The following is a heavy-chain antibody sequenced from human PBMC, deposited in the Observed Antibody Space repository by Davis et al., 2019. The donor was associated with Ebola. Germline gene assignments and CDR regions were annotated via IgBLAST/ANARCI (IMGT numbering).Heavy chain of an antibody. J-gene: IGHJ4*02. CDR1: EITFSNYA. D-gene: IGHD3-9*01. V-gene: IGHV3-23*01. CDR3: AKDDRSHYDILTG. Sequence: GESLKISCVASEITFSNYAMSWVRQVPGKGLEWVSTISGSGGNTYYADSVKGRLTISRDNSKNTLYLQMNSLRAEDTAVYYCAKDDRSHYDILTGWGQGTLVTVSS. CDR2: ISGSGGNT.